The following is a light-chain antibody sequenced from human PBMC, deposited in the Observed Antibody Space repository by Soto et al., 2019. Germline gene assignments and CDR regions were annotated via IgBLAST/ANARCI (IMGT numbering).Light chain of an antibody. CDR1: QSVSTN. CDR3: QQYNNWPLWT. V-gene: IGKV3-15*01. J-gene: IGKJ1*01. CDR2: GAS. Sequence: DIVMTQSPSTLSVSPGERATLSCRASQSVSTNLAWYQQKPGKAPRLLIYGASTRATGIPARFSGSGSGTEFTLTISSLQSEDFAVYYCQQYNNWPLWTFGQGTKLDI.